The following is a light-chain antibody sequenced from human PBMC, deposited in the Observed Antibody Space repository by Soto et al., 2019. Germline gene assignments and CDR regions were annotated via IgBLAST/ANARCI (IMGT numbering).Light chain of an antibody. J-gene: IGKJ4*01. Sequence: DIQMTQSPSSLSASVGDRVTITCQASQYITNYLHWFQQKPGKAPKLLIYDASNLETGVPSRFSGSGSGTDFTFTISSLQPEDIATYSCQQYDNLPLTFGGGTKVEIK. CDR3: QQYDNLPLT. CDR2: DAS. V-gene: IGKV1-33*01. CDR1: QYITNY.